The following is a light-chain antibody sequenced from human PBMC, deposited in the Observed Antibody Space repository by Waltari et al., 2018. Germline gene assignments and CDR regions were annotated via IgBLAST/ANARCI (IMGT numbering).Light chain of an antibody. CDR2: DFS. J-gene: IGLJ3*02. CDR1: SSDFAVFNY. Sequence: QSALTQSASVSGSPGQSITISCTGTSSDFAVFNYFSCYQQHPGKAPQLMIYDFSKRPSGVSNRFVGSQSGTTASLAISGLQAEDEADYYCSSYTSTWVFGGGTKLTVL. CDR3: SSYTSTWV. V-gene: IGLV2-14*01.